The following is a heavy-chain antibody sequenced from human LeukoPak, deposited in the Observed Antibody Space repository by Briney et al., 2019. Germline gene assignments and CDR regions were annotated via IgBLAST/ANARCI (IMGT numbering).Heavy chain of an antibody. D-gene: IGHD6-19*01. Sequence: GGSLRLSCAAAGFTFSSYAMSWVRQAPGKGLEWVSAISGSGGSTYYADSVKGRFTISRDNSKNTLYLQMNSLRAEDTAVYYCAKDRQQWLGPEDYWGQGTLVTVSS. CDR2: ISGSGGST. V-gene: IGHV3-23*01. CDR1: GFTFSSYA. J-gene: IGHJ4*02. CDR3: AKDRQQWLGPEDY.